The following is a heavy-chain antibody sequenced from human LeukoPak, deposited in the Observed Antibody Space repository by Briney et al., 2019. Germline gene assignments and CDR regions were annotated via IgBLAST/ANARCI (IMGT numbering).Heavy chain of an antibody. J-gene: IGHJ3*02. CDR1: GFTHIDYL. D-gene: IGHD2-21*01. CDR2: INWNGRNV. Sequence: PGWSLPQSFLWTGFTHIDYLLQALRQAPGKGLEWVSNINWNGRNVDYADSVKGRFTISRDKAMNSLHLQMNSLRAEDTAVYYCARLGKIYSFHRCRHVDVSDIWGPGTMVIVSS. V-gene: IGHV3-20*03. CDR3: ARLGKIYSFHRCRHVDVSDI.